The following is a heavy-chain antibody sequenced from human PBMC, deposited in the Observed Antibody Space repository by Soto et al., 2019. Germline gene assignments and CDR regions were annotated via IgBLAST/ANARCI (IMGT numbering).Heavy chain of an antibody. CDR2: ISGSGGST. CDR1: GFTFSSYA. J-gene: IGHJ4*02. D-gene: IGHD3-10*01. V-gene: IGHV3-23*01. CDR3: ARGSGSSTFFDY. Sequence: GGSLRLSCAASGFTFSSYAMSWVRQAPGKGQEWVSAISGSGGSTYYADSVKGRFTISRNNSKNTLYLQMNRLRSEDTALYYCARGSGSSTFFDYWGQGTRVTVSS.